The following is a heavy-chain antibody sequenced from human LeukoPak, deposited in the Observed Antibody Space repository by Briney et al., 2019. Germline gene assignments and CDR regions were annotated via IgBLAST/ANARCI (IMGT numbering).Heavy chain of an antibody. Sequence: ASVKVSCKASGYTFTGYYLHWVRQAPGQGLEWMGWISAYNGNTNYAQKLQGRVTMTTDTSTSTAYMELRSLRSDDTAVYYCARDRYSSWYFDYWGQGTLVTVSS. V-gene: IGHV1-18*04. J-gene: IGHJ4*02. CDR1: GYTFTGYY. CDR3: ARDRYSSWYFDY. D-gene: IGHD6-13*01. CDR2: ISAYNGNT.